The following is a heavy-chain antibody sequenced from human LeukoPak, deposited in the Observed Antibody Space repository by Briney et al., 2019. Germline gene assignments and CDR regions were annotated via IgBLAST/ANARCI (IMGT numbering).Heavy chain of an antibody. CDR1: GYTFTSYG. Sequence: ASVKVSCKASGYTFTSYGISWVRQAPGQGLEWMGWISAYNGNTNYAQKLQGRVTMTTDTSTSTAYMELSRLRSDDTAVYYCARVRVGVGATVLDYWGQGTLVTVSS. D-gene: IGHD1-26*01. J-gene: IGHJ4*02. V-gene: IGHV1-18*01. CDR3: ARVRVGVGATVLDY. CDR2: ISAYNGNT.